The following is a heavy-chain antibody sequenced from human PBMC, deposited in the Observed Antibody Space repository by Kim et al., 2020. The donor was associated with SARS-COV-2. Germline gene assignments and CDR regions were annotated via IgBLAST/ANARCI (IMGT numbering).Heavy chain of an antibody. J-gene: IGHJ6*02. D-gene: IGHD3-10*01. CDR3: ARERIYYYGMDV. Sequence: YADAVQGRFTISRDNSKNTLYLQMNSLRAEDTAVYYCARERIYYYGMDVWGQGTTVTVS. V-gene: IGHV3-53*01.